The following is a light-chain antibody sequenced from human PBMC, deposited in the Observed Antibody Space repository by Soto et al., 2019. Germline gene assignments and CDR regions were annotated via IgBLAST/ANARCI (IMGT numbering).Light chain of an antibody. CDR2: AAD. V-gene: IGKV3-20*01. CDR1: QSVSSTF. Sequence: DTVLTQSPGTLSLSPGERATLTCRASQSVSSTFLAWYQQKPGQAPTLLIYAADTRATGIPDRFSGSGFGTHFTLTISSLEPEDFAVYYCQQTASSVTFGQGTRLEIK. CDR3: QQTASSVT. J-gene: IGKJ5*01.